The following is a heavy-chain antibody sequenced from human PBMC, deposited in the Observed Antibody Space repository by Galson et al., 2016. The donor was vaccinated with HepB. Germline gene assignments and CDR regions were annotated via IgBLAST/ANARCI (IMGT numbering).Heavy chain of an antibody. D-gene: IGHD2-15*01. CDR1: GASISSDKW. V-gene: IGHV4/OR15-8*02. CDR2: IYHNGYT. CDR3: ARAASSSPYTGIDP. J-gene: IGHJ5*02. Sequence: SETLSLTCGVSGASISSDKWWTWVRQPPGKGLEWIGEIYHNGYTNYNPPLKTRVTISLDKSRNQFSLNMTSVTAADTAVYYCARAASSSPYTGIDPWGQGTVVTVSS.